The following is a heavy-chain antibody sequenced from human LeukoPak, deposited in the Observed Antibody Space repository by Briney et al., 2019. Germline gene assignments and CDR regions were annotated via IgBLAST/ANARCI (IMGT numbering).Heavy chain of an antibody. CDR1: GGSISSSSYY. V-gene: IGHV4-39*07. CDR3: ARVGADYYYYYMDV. Sequence: PSETLSLTCTVSGGSISSSSYYWGWIRQPPGNGLEWIGSIYYSGSTYYNPSLKSRVTISVDTSKNQFSLKLSSVTAADTAVYYCARVGADYYYYYMDVWGKGTTVTISS. J-gene: IGHJ6*03. CDR2: IYYSGST. D-gene: IGHD1-26*01.